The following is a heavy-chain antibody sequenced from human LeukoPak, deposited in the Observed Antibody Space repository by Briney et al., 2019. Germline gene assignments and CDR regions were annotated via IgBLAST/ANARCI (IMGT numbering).Heavy chain of an antibody. Sequence: GGSLRLSCAASGFIFDDYAMHWVRQAPGKGLEWVSGISWKSGNIDYADSVKGRFTISRDNAKNSLYLQMNSLRAEDTALYYCAKDTYSNMGATGGFDYWGQGTLVTVSS. J-gene: IGHJ4*02. V-gene: IGHV3-9*01. CDR3: AKDTYSNMGATGGFDY. CDR2: ISWKSGNI. CDR1: GFIFDDYA. D-gene: IGHD1-26*01.